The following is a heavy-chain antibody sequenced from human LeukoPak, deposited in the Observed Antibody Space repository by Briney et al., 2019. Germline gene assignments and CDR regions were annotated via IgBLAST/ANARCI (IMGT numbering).Heavy chain of an antibody. CDR2: ISSSGSTI. D-gene: IGHD5-18*01. CDR3: ARGSDTAMVPLSY. Sequence: GGSLGLSCAASGFTFSSYAMSWVRQAPGKGLEWVSYISSSGSTIYYADSVKGRFTISRDNAKNSLYLQMNSLRAEDTAVYYCARGSDTAMVPLSYWGQGTLVTVSS. J-gene: IGHJ4*02. V-gene: IGHV3-48*04. CDR1: GFTFSSYA.